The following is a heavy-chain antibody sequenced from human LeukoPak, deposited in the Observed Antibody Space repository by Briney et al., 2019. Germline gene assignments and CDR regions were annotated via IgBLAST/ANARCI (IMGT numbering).Heavy chain of an antibody. CDR1: GYTFTIYG. V-gene: IGHV1-2*02. CDR3: ARDGSGSNYFDY. J-gene: IGHJ4*02. D-gene: IGHD3-10*01. CDR2: INPNSGGT. Sequence: GASVKVSCKASGYTFTIYGISWVRQAPGQGLEWMGWINPNSGGTNYAQKFQGRVTMTRDTSISTAYMEVSRLRSDDAAVYYCARDGSGSNYFDYWGQGTLVTVSS.